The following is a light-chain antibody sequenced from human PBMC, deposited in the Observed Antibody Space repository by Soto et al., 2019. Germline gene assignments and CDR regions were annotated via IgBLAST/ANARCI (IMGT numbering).Light chain of an antibody. J-gene: IGKJ4*01. CDR2: DAV. V-gene: IGKV3-11*01. Sequence: EIVLTQSPATLSLSPGDRATLSCRASHSIGSSLAWYQQKPGQAPTLLIYDAVNRATGIPSRFSGSGSGTDFTLTISILEPEDFVVYYCQQRDNWPFFGGGTKVEI. CDR3: QQRDNWPF. CDR1: HSIGSS.